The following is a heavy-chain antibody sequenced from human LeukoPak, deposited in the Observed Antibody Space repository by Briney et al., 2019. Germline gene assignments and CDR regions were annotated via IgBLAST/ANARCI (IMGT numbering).Heavy chain of an antibody. D-gene: IGHD1-1*01. J-gene: IGHJ4*02. CDR3: AREGGTGFDY. V-gene: IGHV1-69*05. CDR2: IIPIFGTA. Sequence: PAASVKVSCKASGGTFSSYAISWVRQAPGQGLEWMGGIIPIFGTANYAQKFQGRVTMTTDTSTSTAYMELRSLRSDDTAVYYCAREGGTGFDYWGQGTLVTVSS. CDR1: GGTFSSYA.